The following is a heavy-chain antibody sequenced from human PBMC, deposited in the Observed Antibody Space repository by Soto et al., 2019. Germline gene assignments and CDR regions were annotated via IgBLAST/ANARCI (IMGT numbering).Heavy chain of an antibody. CDR3: AREYYYDSSGYSYYYYGMDV. CDR1: GYSFTSYG. CDR2: ISAYNGNT. J-gene: IGHJ6*02. D-gene: IGHD3-22*01. Sequence: TSLKVPCKSSGYSFTSYGISWVRQAPGQGLEWMGWISAYNGNTNYAQKLQGRVTMTTDTSTSTAYMELRSLRSDDTAVYYCAREYYYDSSGYSYYYYGMDVWGQGTTVNVSS. V-gene: IGHV1-18*04.